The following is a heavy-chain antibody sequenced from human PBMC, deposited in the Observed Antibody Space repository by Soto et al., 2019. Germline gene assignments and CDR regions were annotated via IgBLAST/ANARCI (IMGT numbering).Heavy chain of an antibody. CDR2: ISSGSSYI. D-gene: IGHD3-10*01. Sequence: GGSLRLSCAASGFTFSTYTMNWVRQAPGKGLEWISSISSGSSYIYYAGSVKGRFTVSRDNAKNSLFLQMNSLRADDTAVYYCARDILSGGAYPDSWGQGTKVTVSS. J-gene: IGHJ5*01. CDR3: ARDILSGGAYPDS. V-gene: IGHV3-21*01. CDR1: GFTFSTYT.